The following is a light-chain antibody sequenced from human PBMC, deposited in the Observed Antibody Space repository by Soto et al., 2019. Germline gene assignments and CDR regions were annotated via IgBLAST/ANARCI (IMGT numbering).Light chain of an antibody. CDR3: LSYDSYSYT. CDR2: KAS. CDR1: QNIDIS. J-gene: IGKJ2*01. Sequence: DIQMTQSPSTLSASVGDRVTITCRASQNIDISLVWYQQKPGKAPNLLIYKASILESGVSSRFSGSGSGTEFTLTISSLQPDDLATYFCLSYDSYSYTFGQGTNLQIK. V-gene: IGKV1-5*03.